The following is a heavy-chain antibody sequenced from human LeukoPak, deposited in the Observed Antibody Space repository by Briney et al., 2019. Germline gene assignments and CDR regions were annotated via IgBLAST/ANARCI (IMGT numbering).Heavy chain of an antibody. J-gene: IGHJ4*02. Sequence: SETLSLTCSVSGGSISSYYWSWIRQPAGKGLEWIGRIYTSGSTNYNPCLKSRVTMSVDTSKNQFSLKLRSVTGADTAVYYCARRSRGGLYFDYWGQGTLVTVSS. CDR1: GGSISSYY. CDR2: IYTSGST. D-gene: IGHD2-15*01. V-gene: IGHV4-4*07. CDR3: ARRSRGGLYFDY.